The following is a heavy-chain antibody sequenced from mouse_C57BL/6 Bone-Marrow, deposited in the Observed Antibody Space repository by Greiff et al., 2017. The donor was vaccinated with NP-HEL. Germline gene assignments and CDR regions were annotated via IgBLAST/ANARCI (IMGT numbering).Heavy chain of an antibody. D-gene: IGHD2-10*01. J-gene: IGHJ2*01. CDR3: ARWPPYYGLYYFDY. CDR2: INPSSGYT. CDR1: GYTFTSYT. Sequence: VKLMESGAELARPGASVKMSCKASGYTFTSYTMHWVKQRPGQGLEWIGYINPSSGYTKYNQKFKDKATLTADKSSSTAYMQLSSLTSEDSAVYYCARWPPYYGLYYFDYWGQGTTLTVSS. V-gene: IGHV1-4*01.